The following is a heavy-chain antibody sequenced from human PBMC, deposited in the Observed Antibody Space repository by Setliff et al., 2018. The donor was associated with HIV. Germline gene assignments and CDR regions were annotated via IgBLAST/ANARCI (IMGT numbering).Heavy chain of an antibody. J-gene: IGHJ4*02. V-gene: IGHV4-39*01. CDR3: ARPSLGIGGGSMFNN. CDR1: GGSISSRSYY. Sequence: SETLSLTCTVSGGSISSRSYYWGWIRQPPGKGLEWIANVHYSGSIYFNPSLRSRVAISVDTSHNQFSLRLRSVTAADTAVYYCARPSLGIGGGSMFNNWGQGTLVTVSS. D-gene: IGHD3-3*01. CDR2: VHYSGSI.